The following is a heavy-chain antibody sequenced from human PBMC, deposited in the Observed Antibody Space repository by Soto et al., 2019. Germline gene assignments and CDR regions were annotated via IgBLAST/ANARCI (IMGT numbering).Heavy chain of an antibody. Sequence: VGSLRLSCAASGFTFSDYYINWIRQAPGKGLEWVSSISSSSSYIYYADSVKGRFTISRDNAKNSLYLQMNSLRAEDTAVYYCAREGKGGMDVWGQGTTVTVS. J-gene: IGHJ6*02. CDR3: AREGKGGMDV. CDR1: GFTFSDYY. V-gene: IGHV3-21*01. CDR2: ISSSSSYI.